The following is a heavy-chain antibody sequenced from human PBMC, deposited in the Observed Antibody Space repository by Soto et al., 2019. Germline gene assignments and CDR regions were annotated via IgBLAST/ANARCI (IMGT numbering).Heavy chain of an antibody. CDR2: IDPSDSQT. CDR3: ARQIYDSDTGPNFQYYFDS. CDR1: GYSFAGYW. V-gene: IGHV5-10-1*01. J-gene: IGHJ4*02. D-gene: IGHD3-22*01. Sequence: GESLKISCKGSGYSFAGYWITWVRQKPGKGLEWMGRIDPSDSQTYYSPSFRGHVTISATKSITTVFLQWSTLRASDTAMYYCARQIYDSDTGPNFQYYFDSWGQGTPVTVSS.